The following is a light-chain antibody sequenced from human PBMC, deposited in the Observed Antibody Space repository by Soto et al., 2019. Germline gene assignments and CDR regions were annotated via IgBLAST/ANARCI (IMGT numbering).Light chain of an antibody. CDR1: QRVSSY. CDR3: QQRSNWPWT. CDR2: EAA. J-gene: IGKJ1*01. Sequence: EIVLTQSPATLSLSPGERATLSCRASQRVSSYLALYQQKPGQAPRLLIYEAANRATGIPARFSGSGSGTDFTLTISSLEPEDFAVYYCQQRSNWPWTFGQGTKVEIK. V-gene: IGKV3-11*01.